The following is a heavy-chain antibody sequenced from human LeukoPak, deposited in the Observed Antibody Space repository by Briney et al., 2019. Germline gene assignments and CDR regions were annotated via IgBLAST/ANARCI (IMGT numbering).Heavy chain of an antibody. CDR3: AGNRNYRSIDEKVDYFDY. V-gene: IGHV3-11*03. CDR2: ISSSSSYT. Sequence: GGSLRLSCAASGCTFSDYYMSWIRQAPGKGLEWVSYISSSSSYTNYADSVKGRFTISRDNAKNSLYLQMNSLRAEDTAVYYCAGNRNYRSIDEKVDYFDYWGQGTLVTVSS. J-gene: IGHJ4*02. D-gene: IGHD6-6*01. CDR1: GCTFSDYY.